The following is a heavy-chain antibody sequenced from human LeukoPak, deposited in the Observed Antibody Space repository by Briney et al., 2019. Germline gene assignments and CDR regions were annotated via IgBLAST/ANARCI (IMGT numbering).Heavy chain of an antibody. V-gene: IGHV3-7*01. D-gene: IGHD3-3*02. J-gene: IGHJ4*02. CDR1: TFPFSTYW. Sequence: QPGGSLRLSCAASTFPFSTYWMTWVRQAQGKGPEFVANINQDGSVKNYVDSVKGRFTISRDNAKNSLYLQMNSLRADDPAVYYCARDPGFSSFDYWGQGTLVTVSS. CDR3: ARDPGFSSFDY. CDR2: INQDGSVK.